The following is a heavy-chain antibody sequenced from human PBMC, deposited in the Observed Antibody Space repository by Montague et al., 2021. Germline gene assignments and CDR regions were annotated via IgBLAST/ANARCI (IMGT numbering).Heavy chain of an antibody. CDR3: VLTPSFYYNGLDA. V-gene: IGHV4-39*01. CDR2: ISYSGIT. CDR1: GGSISSTSYY. Sequence: SETLSLTCTVSGGSISSTSYYWGWIRQPPGKGLEWIGSISYSGITYYNTSLKSRVTISVDTSKNQFSLRLSSVTAADTAVYYGVLTPSFYYNGLDAWGQGTMVTVAS. J-gene: IGHJ6*02. D-gene: IGHD4-23*01.